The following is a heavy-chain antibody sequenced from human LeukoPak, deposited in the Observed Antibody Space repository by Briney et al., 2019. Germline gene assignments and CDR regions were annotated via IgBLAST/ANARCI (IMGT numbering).Heavy chain of an antibody. CDR3: ARGINDYSGYDY. V-gene: IGHV3-66*01. CDR1: GFTFSTYG. Sequence: PGRSLRLSCAASGFTFSTYGMQWVRQAPGKGLEWVSVFYNRGSTYHADSVKGRFSISRDNSKNALYLQMNSLRAEDTAVYYCARGINDYSGYDYWGQGTLVTVSS. CDR2: FYNRGST. D-gene: IGHD5-12*01. J-gene: IGHJ4*02.